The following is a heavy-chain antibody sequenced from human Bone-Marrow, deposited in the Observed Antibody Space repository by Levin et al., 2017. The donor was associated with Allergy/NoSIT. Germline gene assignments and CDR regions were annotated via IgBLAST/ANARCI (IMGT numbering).Heavy chain of an antibody. CDR1: GFPFSSYG. CDR2: IWSDGSKK. J-gene: IGHJ6*02. V-gene: IGHV3-33*01. Sequence: GESLKISCAASGFPFSSYGIHWVRQGPGKGLEWVAVIWSDGSKKYYSDSVKGRFTISRDNSKNTLYLQMNSLRAEDTAVYYCARGFGDSRMDVWGQGTTVTVSS. D-gene: IGHD3-10*01. CDR3: ARGFGDSRMDV.